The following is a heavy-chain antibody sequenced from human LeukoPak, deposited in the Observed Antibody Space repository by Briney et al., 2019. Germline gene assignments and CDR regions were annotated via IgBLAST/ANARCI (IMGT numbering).Heavy chain of an antibody. CDR3: AKEGYSYGPPGY. D-gene: IGHD5-18*01. J-gene: IGHJ4*02. CDR2: ISGSGDST. V-gene: IGHV3-23*01. Sequence: GGSLRLSCAASGFTFRSYVMSWVSQAQGKGLEWVSAISGSGDSTYYADSVKGRFTISRDNSKNTLYLQMNSLRAEDTAVYYCAKEGYSYGPPGYWGQGSLVTVSS. CDR1: GFTFRSYV.